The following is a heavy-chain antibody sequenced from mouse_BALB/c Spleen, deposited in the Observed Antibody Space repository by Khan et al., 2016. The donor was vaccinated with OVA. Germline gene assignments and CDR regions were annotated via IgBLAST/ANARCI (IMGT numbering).Heavy chain of an antibody. CDR2: ISYSGNT. CDR1: CYSITTDYA. V-gene: IGHV3-2*02. J-gene: IGHJ2*01. Sequence: VQLKESGPGLVKPSQSLSLTCTVTCYSITTDYAWNWIRQFPGNKLEWMGYISYSGNTKYNPSLKSRISITRDTSKNQFFLQLKSVTTEDTARYYCARVYGGDFDYWGQGTTLTVSS. D-gene: IGHD1-1*01. CDR3: ARVYGGDFDY.